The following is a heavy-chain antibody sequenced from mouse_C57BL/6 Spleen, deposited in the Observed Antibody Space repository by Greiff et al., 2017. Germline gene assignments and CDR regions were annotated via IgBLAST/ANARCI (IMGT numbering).Heavy chain of an antibody. CDR1: GYTFTDYN. D-gene: IGHD2-4*01. J-gene: IGHJ4*01. V-gene: IGHV1-22*01. Sequence: EVQLQESGPELVKPGASVKMSCKASGYTFTDYNMHWVKQSHGKSLEWIGYINPNNGGTSYNQKFKGKATLTVNKSSSTAYMELRSLTSEDSAVYYCARSMGGGYDYDVDAMDYWGQGTSVTVSS. CDR2: INPNNGGT. CDR3: ARSMGGGYDYDVDAMDY.